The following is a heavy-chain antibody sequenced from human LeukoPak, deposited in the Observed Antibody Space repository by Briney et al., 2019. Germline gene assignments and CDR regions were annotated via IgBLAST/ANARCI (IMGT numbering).Heavy chain of an antibody. J-gene: IGHJ3*02. V-gene: IGHV3-21*04. CDR3: AKDIVATIEDDAFDI. CDR1: GFTFSDYS. CDR2: ISDSGYYI. D-gene: IGHD5-12*01. Sequence: GGSLRLSCAASGFTFSDYSMNWVRQAPGKGLEWVSSISDSGYYIYYTDSVKGRFTISRDNAKNSLYLQMNSLRAEDTALYYCAKDIVATIEDDAFDIWGQGTMVTVSS.